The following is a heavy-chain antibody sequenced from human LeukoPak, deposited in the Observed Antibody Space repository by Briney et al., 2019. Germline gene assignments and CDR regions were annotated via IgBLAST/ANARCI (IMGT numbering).Heavy chain of an antibody. CDR2: IGVSGGST. D-gene: IGHD6-13*01. V-gene: IGHV3-23*01. CDR1: GLTFSEYA. Sequence: GGSLRLSCAASGLTFSEYAMSWVRQVPGMGLEWVSTIGVSGGSTNYADSVRGRFTISRDNSKNTLYPQTNSLRAEDTAVYYCARRGAAGTYYFDYWGQGTLVTVSS. CDR3: ARRGAAGTYYFDY. J-gene: IGHJ4*02.